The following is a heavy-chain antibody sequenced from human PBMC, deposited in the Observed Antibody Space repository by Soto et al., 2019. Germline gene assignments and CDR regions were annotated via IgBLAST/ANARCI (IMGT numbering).Heavy chain of an antibody. CDR3: ASSSMWELPVY. V-gene: IGHV3-48*03. CDR1: GFTFSSYE. Sequence: GGSLRLSCAASGFTFSSYEMNWVRQAPGKGLEWVSYISSSGSTIYYADSVKGRFTISRDNAKNSLYLQMNSLRAEDTAVYYCASSSMWELPVYWGQGTLVTVSS. CDR2: ISSSGSTI. J-gene: IGHJ4*02. D-gene: IGHD1-26*01.